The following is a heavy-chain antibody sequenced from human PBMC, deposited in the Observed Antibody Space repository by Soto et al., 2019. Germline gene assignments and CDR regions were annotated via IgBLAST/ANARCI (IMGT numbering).Heavy chain of an antibody. V-gene: IGHV1-69*01. CDR1: GGTFSSYA. Sequence: QVQLVQSGAEVKKPGSSVKVSCKASGGTFSSYAINWVRQAPGQGLEWLGGIIPIFVTANYAPRFQGRLTITADESTSTAYMELSSLRSEDTAVYYCAKDGRINSWYPLIYWGQGTLVTVSS. CDR3: AKDGRINSWYPLIY. D-gene: IGHD6-13*01. J-gene: IGHJ4*01. CDR2: IIPIFVTA.